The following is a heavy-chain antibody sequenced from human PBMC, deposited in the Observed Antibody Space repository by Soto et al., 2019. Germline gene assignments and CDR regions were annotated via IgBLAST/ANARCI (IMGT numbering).Heavy chain of an antibody. CDR2: ITGSGGST. Sequence: EVQLLESGGDLVQPGGSLRLCCAASGFTFSNYAMSWVRQAPGKGLEWLSAITGSGGSTYYADSVKGRFPISRDNSKNTRYMQMNSLRDEDSAVYYCGKNIFWGVKWGEGTLFTVSS. J-gene: IGHJ4*02. V-gene: IGHV3-23*01. CDR1: GFTFSNYA. CDR3: GKNIFWGVK. D-gene: IGHD3-3*02.